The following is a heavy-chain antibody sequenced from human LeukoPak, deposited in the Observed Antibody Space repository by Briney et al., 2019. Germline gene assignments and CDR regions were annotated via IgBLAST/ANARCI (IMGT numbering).Heavy chain of an antibody. D-gene: IGHD7-27*01. J-gene: IGHJ4*02. Sequence: ASVKVSCKASGGTFSSYAISWVRQAPGQGLEWMGGIIPIFGTANYAQKFQGRVTITTDESTSTAYMELSSLRSEDTAVYYCARDGLTGVPFDYWGQGTLVTVSS. CDR1: GGTFSSYA. CDR2: IIPIFGTA. CDR3: ARDGLTGVPFDY. V-gene: IGHV1-69*05.